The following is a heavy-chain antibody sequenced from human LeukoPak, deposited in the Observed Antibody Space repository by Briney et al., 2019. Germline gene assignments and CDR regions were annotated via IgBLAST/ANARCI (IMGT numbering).Heavy chain of an antibody. CDR3: ARFGYGGKVDY. CDR1: GITVNSNS. V-gene: IGHV3-53*01. J-gene: IGHJ4*02. Sequence: GGSLRLSCAASGITVNSNSMSWVRQAPGKGLEWVSVIYSGGSTDYADSVKGRFTISRDNAKNSLFLQMNSLRAEDTALYYCARFGYGGKVDYWGQGTLVTVSS. CDR2: IYSGGST. D-gene: IGHD4-23*01.